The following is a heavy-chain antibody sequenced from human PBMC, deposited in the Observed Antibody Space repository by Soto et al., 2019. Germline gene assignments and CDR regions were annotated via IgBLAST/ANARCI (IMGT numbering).Heavy chain of an antibody. CDR1: GFTFSSYA. Sequence: GGSLRLSCAASGFTFSSYAMHWVRQAPGKGLEWVAVISYDGSNKYYADSVKGRFTISRDNSKNTLYLQMNSLRAEDTAVYYCAREGRWELPSLDYWGQGTLVTVSS. CDR3: AREGRWELPSLDY. D-gene: IGHD1-26*01. CDR2: ISYDGSNK. V-gene: IGHV3-30-3*01. J-gene: IGHJ4*02.